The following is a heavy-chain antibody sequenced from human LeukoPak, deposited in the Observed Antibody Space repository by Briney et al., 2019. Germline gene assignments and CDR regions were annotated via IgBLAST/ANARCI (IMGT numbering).Heavy chain of an antibody. CDR2: ISGSGGST. Sequence: PGGSLGLSCAASGFTFSAYAMSWVRQAPGKGLEWVSAISGSGGSTYYADSVKGRFTISRDNSKSTLDLQMNSLRAEDTAVYYCAKGGLAERFDSWGQGTLVTVSS. V-gene: IGHV3-23*01. CDR3: AKGGLAERFDS. J-gene: IGHJ4*02. D-gene: IGHD2-21*01. CDR1: GFTFSAYA.